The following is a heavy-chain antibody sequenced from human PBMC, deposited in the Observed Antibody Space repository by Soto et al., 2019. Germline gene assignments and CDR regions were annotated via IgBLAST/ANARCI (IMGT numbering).Heavy chain of an antibody. Sequence: SETLSLTCTVSGASITSTDYYWTWFRQPPGQGLEWIGYIFHSGSTYYNPSLKSRLTISADTSKNQFSLKLSSVTAADTAVYYCARYYCSSTSCFLFDSWGQGALVTVS. J-gene: IGHJ4*02. CDR3: ARYYCSSTSCFLFDS. CDR1: GASITSTDYY. D-gene: IGHD2-2*01. CDR2: IFHSGST. V-gene: IGHV4-30-4*01.